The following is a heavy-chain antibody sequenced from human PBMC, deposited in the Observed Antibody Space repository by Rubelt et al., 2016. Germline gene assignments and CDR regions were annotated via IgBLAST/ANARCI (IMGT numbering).Heavy chain of an antibody. J-gene: IGHJ4*02. D-gene: IGHD3-3*01. CDR3: ARHFYDFWSGYPVDY. Sequence: QVQLQESGPGLVKPSETLSLTCTVSGGSISSSSYYWGWIRQPPGKGLEWIGSIYYSGSTYYNPSLKCRVTISVDTSKNQFSLKLSSVTAADTAVYYCARHFYDFWSGYPVDYWGQGTLVTVSS. CDR2: IYYSGST. CDR1: GGSISSSSYY. V-gene: IGHV4-39*01.